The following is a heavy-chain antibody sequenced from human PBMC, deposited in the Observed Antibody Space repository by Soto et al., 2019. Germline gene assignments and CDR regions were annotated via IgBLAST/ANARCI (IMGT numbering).Heavy chain of an antibody. CDR2: FKWNSGDV. Sequence: LRLSCAASGFTFGDYAMHWVRQVPVKGLEWVSGFKWNSGDVGYADSVKGRFTISRDNAKNSLYLQMNSLRPEDTAVYYCAKDRSSGSPYYGMDFWGQGTMVTVSS. CDR1: GFTFGDYA. CDR3: AKDRSSGSPYYGMDF. J-gene: IGHJ6*02. V-gene: IGHV3-9*01. D-gene: IGHD3-10*01.